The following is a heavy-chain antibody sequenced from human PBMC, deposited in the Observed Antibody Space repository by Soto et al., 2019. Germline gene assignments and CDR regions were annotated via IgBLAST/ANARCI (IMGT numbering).Heavy chain of an antibody. CDR1: GFTFSDYY. CDR2: ISSSSSYT. CDR3: VPAGGIAVAGSD. Sequence: GGSLRLSCAASGFTFSDYYMSWIRQAPGKGLEWVSYISSSSSYTNYADSVKGRFTISRDNAKNSLYLQMNSLRAEDTAVYYCVPAGGIAVAGSDWGQGTLVTVSS. D-gene: IGHD6-19*01. J-gene: IGHJ4*02. V-gene: IGHV3-11*06.